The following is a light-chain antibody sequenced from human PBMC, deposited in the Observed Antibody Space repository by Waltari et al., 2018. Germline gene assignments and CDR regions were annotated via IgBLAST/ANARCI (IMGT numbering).Light chain of an antibody. CDR1: QSISSG. V-gene: IGKV1-5*03. CDR2: KAS. CDR3: QQFWT. Sequence: DIQMTQSPSTLSASVGDRVTITCRASQSISSGLAWYQQKPGKAPKLLIYKASSLESGVPSRFSGSGSGTEFTLTISSLQPDDFATYYCQQFWTFGQGTKVEIK. J-gene: IGKJ1*01.